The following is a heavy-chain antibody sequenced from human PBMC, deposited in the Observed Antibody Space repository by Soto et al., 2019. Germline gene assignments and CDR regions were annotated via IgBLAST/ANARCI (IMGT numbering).Heavy chain of an antibody. CDR2: IWYDGSNK. CDR3: ARARQIVGSSSWFDP. Sequence: PGGSLRLSCAASGFTFSSYGMHWVRQAPGKGLEWVAVIWYDGSNKYYADSVKGRFTISRDNSKNTLYLQMNSLRAEDTAVYYCARARQIVGSSSWFDPWGQGTPVTVSS. D-gene: IGHD6-6*01. CDR1: GFTFSSYG. V-gene: IGHV3-33*01. J-gene: IGHJ5*02.